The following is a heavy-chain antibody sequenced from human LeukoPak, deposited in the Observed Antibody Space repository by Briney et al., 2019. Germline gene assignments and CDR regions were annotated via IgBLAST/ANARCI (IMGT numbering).Heavy chain of an antibody. CDR3: ARGGYTGSYYGIGFFDY. Sequence: SETLSLTCTVSGGSISSNIYYWGWIRQTPGKGLEWIGSIYYSGSTYYNPSLKSRVTISVDTSKNQFSLRLSSVTAADTAVYYCARGGYTGSYYGIGFFDYWGLGTLVTVSS. D-gene: IGHD1-26*01. J-gene: IGHJ4*02. CDR1: GGSISSNIYY. V-gene: IGHV4-39*07. CDR2: IYYSGST.